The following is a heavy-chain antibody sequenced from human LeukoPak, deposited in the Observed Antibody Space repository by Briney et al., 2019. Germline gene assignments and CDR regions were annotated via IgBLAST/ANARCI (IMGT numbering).Heavy chain of an antibody. V-gene: IGHV4-39*02. J-gene: IGHJ5*02. CDR1: GGSISSSSYY. CDR3: AREIIVATISRWFDP. D-gene: IGHD5-12*01. CDR2: IYYSGST. Sequence: PSETLSLTCTVSGGSISSSSYYWGWICQPPGKGLEWIGSIYYSGSTYYNPSLKSRVTISVDTSKNQFSLKLSSVTAADTAVYYCAREIIVATISRWFDPWGQGTLVTVSS.